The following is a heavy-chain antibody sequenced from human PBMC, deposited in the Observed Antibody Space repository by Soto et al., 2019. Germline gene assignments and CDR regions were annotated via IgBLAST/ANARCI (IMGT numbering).Heavy chain of an antibody. CDR3: ARAQPRIAAAGTLGWFDP. V-gene: IGHV1-2*02. J-gene: IGHJ5*02. CDR1: GYTFTGYY. CDR2: INPNSGGT. D-gene: IGHD6-13*01. Sequence: QVQLVQSGAEVKKPGASVKVSCKASGYTFTGYYMHWVRQAPGQGLEWMGWINPNSGGTNYAQKFQGRVTMTRDTSISTAYMELRRLRSDDTAVYYCARAQPRIAAAGTLGWFDPWGQGTLVTVSS.